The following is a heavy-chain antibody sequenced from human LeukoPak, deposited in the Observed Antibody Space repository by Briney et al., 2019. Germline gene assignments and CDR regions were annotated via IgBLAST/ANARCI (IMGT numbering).Heavy chain of an antibody. CDR2: IIPIFGTA. V-gene: IGHV1-69*01. CDR3: AREVPVKWELPDYYYGMDV. D-gene: IGHD1-26*01. CDR1: GGTFSSYA. Sequence: GASVKVSCKASGGTFSSYAISWARQAPGQGLEWMGGIIPIFGTANYAQKFQGRVTITADESTSTAYMELSSLRSEDTAVYYCAREVPVKWELPDYYYGMDVWGQGTTVTVSS. J-gene: IGHJ6*02.